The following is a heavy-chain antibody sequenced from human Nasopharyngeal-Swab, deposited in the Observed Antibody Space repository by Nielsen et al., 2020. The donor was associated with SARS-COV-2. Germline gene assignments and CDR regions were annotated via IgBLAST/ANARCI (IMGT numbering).Heavy chain of an antibody. CDR3: ARDREYFQR. CDR2: IYYSGST. J-gene: IGHJ1*01. Sequence: WIRQPPGKGLEWIGYIYYSGSTYYNPSLKSRVTISVDTSKNQFSLKLSSVTAADMAVYYCARDREYFQRWGQGTLVTVSS. V-gene: IGHV4-31*02.